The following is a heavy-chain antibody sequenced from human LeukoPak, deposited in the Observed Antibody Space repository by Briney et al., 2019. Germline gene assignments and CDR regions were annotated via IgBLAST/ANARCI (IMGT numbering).Heavy chain of an antibody. D-gene: IGHD3-22*01. Sequence: GESLKISCKTSGCTFTGYYMHWVRQAPGQGLEWMGRIIPNSGGTNSGQKFQGRLTMTRDTSISTAYMELSRLSSDDTAVYYCARGDYDTSGYKFDYWGQGTLVTVSS. CDR3: ARGDYDTSGYKFDY. CDR1: GCTFTGYY. V-gene: IGHV1-2*06. CDR2: IIPNSGGT. J-gene: IGHJ4*02.